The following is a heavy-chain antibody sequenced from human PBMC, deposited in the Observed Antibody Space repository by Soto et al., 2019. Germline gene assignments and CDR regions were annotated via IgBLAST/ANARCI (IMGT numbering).Heavy chain of an antibody. CDR3: ARDAEPSDYGMDV. D-gene: IGHD1-26*01. V-gene: IGHV1-46*01. CDR1: GYTFTSYY. Sequence: QVQLVQSGAEVKKPGASVKVSCKASGYTFTSYYMHWVRQAPGQGLEWMGIINPSGGSTSYAQKFQGRVTMTSDTCASKVYMELSSMRSEDTSVYYCARDAEPSDYGMDVWGQGTTVTVSS. CDR2: INPSGGST. J-gene: IGHJ6*02.